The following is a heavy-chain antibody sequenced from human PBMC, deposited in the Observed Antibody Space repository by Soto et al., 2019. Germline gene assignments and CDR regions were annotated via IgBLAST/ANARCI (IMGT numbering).Heavy chain of an antibody. V-gene: IGHV3-73*01. J-gene: IGHJ4*02. CDR3: TRLTIAVPGADS. D-gene: IGHD6-19*01. Sequence: EVQLVESGGGLVQPGGSLKLSCAASGFTFSASAMHWVRQASGKGLEWVGRIRSKAYSYATSYAASVKGRFTISRDDSRNTAYLQMNSLKTEDTAVYYCTRLTIAVPGADSWGQGTLVTVSS. CDR2: IRSKAYSYAT. CDR1: GFTFSASA.